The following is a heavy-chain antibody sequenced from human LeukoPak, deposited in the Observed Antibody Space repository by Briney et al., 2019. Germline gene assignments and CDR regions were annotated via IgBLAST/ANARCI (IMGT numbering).Heavy chain of an antibody. Sequence: SGPTLVKPTQTLTLTCTFSGFSLGTSGVGVGWIRQPPGKSLEWLALVYWDDDKRYNPSLKSRLTLTTDTSKNQGALTMTNLDPVDTATYYCAHTGYSSSSIAFDIWGQGTMVTVSS. CDR3: AHTGYSSSSIAFDI. V-gene: IGHV2-5*02. CDR1: GFSLGTSGVG. D-gene: IGHD6-6*01. CDR2: VYWDDDK. J-gene: IGHJ3*02.